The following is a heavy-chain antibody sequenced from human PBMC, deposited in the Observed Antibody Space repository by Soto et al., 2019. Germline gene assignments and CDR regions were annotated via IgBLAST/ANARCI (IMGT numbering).Heavy chain of an antibody. D-gene: IGHD2-15*01. CDR1: GYTFTSYG. CDR2: ISAYNGNT. CDR3: ARDVRDYCSGVSYNLYYYYGMDV. V-gene: IGHV1-18*01. Sequence: QVQLVQSGAEVKKPGASVKVSCKASGYTFTSYGISWVRQAPGQGLEWMGWISAYNGNTNYAQKLQGRVTMTTDTTTRTTYMELRSLRSADTAVYYCARDVRDYCSGVSYNLYYYYGMDVWGQGTTVTVSS. J-gene: IGHJ6*02.